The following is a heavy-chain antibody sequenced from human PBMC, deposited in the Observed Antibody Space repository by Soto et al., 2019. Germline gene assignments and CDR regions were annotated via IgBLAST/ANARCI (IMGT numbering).Heavy chain of an antibody. CDR3: AREGVYCSGGSCYWDPFDY. CDR2: IDPSDSYT. D-gene: IGHD2-15*01. CDR1: GYSFTSYW. J-gene: IGHJ4*02. Sequence: PGECLTTSCKGSGYSFTSYWISWVRQMPGKGVEWMGRIDPSDSYTNYSPSFQGQVTISADKSISTAYLQWSSLKASDTAMYYCAREGVYCSGGSCYWDPFDYWGQGTLVTVSS. V-gene: IGHV5-10-1*04.